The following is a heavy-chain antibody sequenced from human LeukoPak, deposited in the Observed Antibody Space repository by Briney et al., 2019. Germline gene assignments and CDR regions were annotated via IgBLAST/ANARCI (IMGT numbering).Heavy chain of an antibody. CDR2: IYYSGTD. CDR1: GASITSGDHY. Sequence: SETLSLTCTVSGASITSGDHYWSWIRQPPGTGLDWIGHIYYSGTDYYKSSLESRVTISVDMSKNQLSLRLSSVTAADTAVYYCAREYIWGTYRYLDYWGQGTLVTVSS. J-gene: IGHJ4*02. CDR3: AREYIWGTYRYLDY. V-gene: IGHV4-30-4*08. D-gene: IGHD3-16*02.